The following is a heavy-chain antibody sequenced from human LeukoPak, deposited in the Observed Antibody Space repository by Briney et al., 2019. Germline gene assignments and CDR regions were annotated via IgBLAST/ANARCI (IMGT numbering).Heavy chain of an antibody. D-gene: IGHD3-10*01. V-gene: IGHV4-34*01. CDR2: INHSGST. CDR3: ARDGLLWFGNNWFDP. CDR1: GGSFSGYY. Sequence: SETLSLTCAVYGGSFSGYYWSWIRQPPGKGLEWIGEINHSGSTNYNPSLKSRVTISVDTSKNQFSLKLSSVTAADTAVYYCARDGLLWFGNNWFDPWGQGTLVTVSS. J-gene: IGHJ5*02.